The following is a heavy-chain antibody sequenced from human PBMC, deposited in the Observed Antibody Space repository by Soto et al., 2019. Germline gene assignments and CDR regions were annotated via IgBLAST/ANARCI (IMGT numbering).Heavy chain of an antibody. J-gene: IGHJ4*02. CDR2: TKDKANSYTA. Sequence: EVQLVESGGGLVQPGGSLRLSCVASGFTFSDHYIDWVRQAPGKGLEWVGRTKDKANSYTAEYAASVKGRFTISRDDSKNTLYIQMNSLKTEDTAVYYCTTEGALPGPDFDYWGQGTLVTVSS. V-gene: IGHV3-72*01. CDR1: GFTFSDHY. D-gene: IGHD3-16*01. CDR3: TTEGALPGPDFDY.